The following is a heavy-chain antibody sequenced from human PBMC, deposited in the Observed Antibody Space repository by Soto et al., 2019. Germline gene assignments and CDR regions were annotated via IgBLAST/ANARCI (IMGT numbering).Heavy chain of an antibody. V-gene: IGHV3-15*01. J-gene: IGHJ4*02. CDR2: MKSKGSGGTT. CDR3: CWCGSINYYFTL. CDR1: GLKFSDAW. D-gene: IGHD1-26*01. Sequence: EVQLVESGGDLVKPGGSLRLSCTVSGLKFSDAWMSWVRQVPGKGLEWVGRMKSKGSGGTTDYAAPVKGRFTISRDDSKNTVYLQMNSLKTEDSAMYYCCWCGSINYYFTLWGQGTRVTVSS.